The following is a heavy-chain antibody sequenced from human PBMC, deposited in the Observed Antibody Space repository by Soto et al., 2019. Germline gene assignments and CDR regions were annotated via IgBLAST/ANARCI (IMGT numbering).Heavy chain of an antibody. V-gene: IGHV3-30*18. J-gene: IGHJ4*02. Sequence: QVQLVESGGGVVQPGRSLRLSCAASEFTFSNFAMHWVRQAPGTGLEWVARISYDGSNKHYADSVKGRFTISRDTSKTTLYLPMTSLRTEDTAVFYCAKEGGGSYVQPVHDDYWGQGTLVTVSS. CDR3: AKEGGGSYVQPVHDDY. CDR2: ISYDGSNK. D-gene: IGHD1-26*01. CDR1: EFTFSNFA.